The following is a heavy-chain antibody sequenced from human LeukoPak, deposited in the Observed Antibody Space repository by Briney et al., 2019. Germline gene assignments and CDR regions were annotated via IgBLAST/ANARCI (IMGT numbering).Heavy chain of an antibody. Sequence: SVKVSCKASGGTFSSYAISWVRQAPGQGLEWMGRIIPILGIANYAQKFQGRVTITADKSTSTAYMELSSLRSEDTAVYYCAREDITMVRGADFLYYGMDVWGQGTTVTVSS. D-gene: IGHD3-10*01. CDR1: GGTFSSYA. CDR2: IIPILGIA. V-gene: IGHV1-69*04. CDR3: AREDITMVRGADFLYYGMDV. J-gene: IGHJ6*02.